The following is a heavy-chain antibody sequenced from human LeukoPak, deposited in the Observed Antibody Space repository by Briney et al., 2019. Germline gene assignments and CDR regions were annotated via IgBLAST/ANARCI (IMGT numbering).Heavy chain of an antibody. J-gene: IGHJ4*02. D-gene: IGHD6-13*01. Sequence: KSSETLSLTCTVSGGAISSYYWSWIRLPAGQGLEWIGRIYTNADTKYNPSLKSRVTMSVDTSKNQLSLKVRSVTAADSAVYYCARAAAAAGGQYFDYWGQGTVVTVSS. CDR3: ARAAAAAGGQYFDY. CDR1: GGAISSYY. V-gene: IGHV4-4*07. CDR2: IYTNADT.